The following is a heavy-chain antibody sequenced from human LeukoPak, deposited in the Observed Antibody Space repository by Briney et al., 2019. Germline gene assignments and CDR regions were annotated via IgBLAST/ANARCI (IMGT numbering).Heavy chain of an antibody. CDR2: ISAYNGNT. J-gene: IGHJ4*02. D-gene: IGHD1-26*01. CDR1: GYTFTSYG. CDR3: ARGLAVGATRVFFDYFDY. V-gene: IGHV1-18*01. Sequence: GASVKVSCKASGYTFTSYGISWVRQAPGQGLEWMGWISAYNGNTNYAQKLQGRVTMTTDTSTSTAYMELRSLRSDDTAVYYCARGLAVGATRVFFDYFDYWGQGTLVTVSS.